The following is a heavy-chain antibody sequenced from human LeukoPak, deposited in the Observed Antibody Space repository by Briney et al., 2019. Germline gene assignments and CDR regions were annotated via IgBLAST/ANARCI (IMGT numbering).Heavy chain of an antibody. Sequence: PGGSLRLSCAASGFTFSSYSMNWVRQAPGKGLEWVSSISSSSYIYYADSVKGRFTISRDNAKNSLYLQMNSLRAEDTAVYYCARGRYCSGGSCQIDPWGQGTLVTVSS. CDR2: ISSSSYI. V-gene: IGHV3-21*01. CDR3: ARGRYCSGGSCQIDP. CDR1: GFTFSSYS. D-gene: IGHD2-15*01. J-gene: IGHJ5*02.